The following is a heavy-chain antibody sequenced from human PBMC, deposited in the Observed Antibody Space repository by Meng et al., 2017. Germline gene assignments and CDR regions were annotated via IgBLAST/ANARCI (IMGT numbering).Heavy chain of an antibody. CDR2: INHSGST. V-gene: IGHV4-34*01. CDR3: ARDLYCTNGVCYVFDY. Sequence: SETLSLTCAVYGGSFSGYYWSWIRQPPGKGLEWIGEINHSGSTNYNPSLKSRVTISVDTSKNQFSLKLSSVTAADTAVYYCARDLYCTNGVCYVFDYWGQGTLVTVSS. J-gene: IGHJ4*02. D-gene: IGHD2-8*01. CDR1: GGSFSGYY.